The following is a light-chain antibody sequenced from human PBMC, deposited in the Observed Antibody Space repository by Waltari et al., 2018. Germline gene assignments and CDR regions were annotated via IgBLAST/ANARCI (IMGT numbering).Light chain of an antibody. Sequence: QAALPQPSSLSAPPGASASLTCPSRRGFNVGAYMMFWFQQKPGSPPRYLLRYRSDSDKQQGSGVPSRFSGSKDASANAGILVLSGLQSEDEADYYCMTWHSSAVVFGGGTKLTVL. CDR1: RGFNVGAYM. V-gene: IGLV5-45*03. CDR3: MTWHSSAVV. J-gene: IGLJ2*01. CDR2: YRSDSDK.